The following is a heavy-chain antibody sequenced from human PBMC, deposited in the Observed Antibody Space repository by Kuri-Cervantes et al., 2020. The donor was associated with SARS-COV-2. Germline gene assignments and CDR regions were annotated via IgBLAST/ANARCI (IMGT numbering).Heavy chain of an antibody. CDR2: INPSGGST. Sequence: ASVKVSCKASGYTFTSYYMHWVRQAPGQGLEWMGIINPSGGSTSYAQKFQGRVTMTRDTSTSTVYMELSSLSSEDTAVYYCAREDIVVVPAYYDDAFDIWGQGTMVTVSS. D-gene: IGHD2-2*01. J-gene: IGHJ3*02. CDR1: GYTFTSYY. CDR3: AREDIVVVPAYYDDAFDI. V-gene: IGHV1-46*01.